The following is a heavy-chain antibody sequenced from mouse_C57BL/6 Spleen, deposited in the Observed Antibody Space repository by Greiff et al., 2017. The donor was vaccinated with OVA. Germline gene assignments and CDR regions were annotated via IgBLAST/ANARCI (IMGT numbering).Heavy chain of an antibody. J-gene: IGHJ2*01. D-gene: IGHD1-1*01. CDR3: ATTVVGGGYYFDY. CDR2: INPSSGYT. V-gene: IGHV1-7*01. Sequence: VQLQQSGAELAKPGASVKLSCKASGYTFTSYWMHWVKQRPGQGLEWIGYINPSSGYTKYNQKFKDKATLTADKSSSTAYMQLSSLTYEDSAVYYCATTVVGGGYYFDYWGQGTTLTVSS. CDR1: GYTFTSYW.